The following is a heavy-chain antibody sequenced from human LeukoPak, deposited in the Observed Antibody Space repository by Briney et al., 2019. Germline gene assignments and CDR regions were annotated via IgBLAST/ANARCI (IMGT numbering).Heavy chain of an antibody. Sequence: GGSLRLSCAASGFTFTSYGISWVRQAPGQGLEWMGWISAYNGNTNYAQKLQGRVTMTTDTSTSTAYMELRSLRSDDTAVYYCARELYYYDSSGYSNWFDPWGQGTLVTVSS. CDR1: GFTFTSYG. J-gene: IGHJ5*02. CDR3: ARELYYYDSSGYSNWFDP. V-gene: IGHV1-18*01. CDR2: ISAYNGNT. D-gene: IGHD3-22*01.